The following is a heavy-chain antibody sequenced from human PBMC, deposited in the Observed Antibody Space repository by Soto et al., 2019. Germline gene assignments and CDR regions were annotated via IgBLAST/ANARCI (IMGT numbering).Heavy chain of an antibody. Sequence: SETLALTCAVSAGSISSGGYSWSWIRQPPGKGLEWIGYIYHSGSTYYNPSLKSRVTISVDRSKNQFSLKLSSVTAADTAVYYCARWLQSYYFDYWGQGTLVTVSS. D-gene: IGHD5-12*01. J-gene: IGHJ4*02. V-gene: IGHV4-30-2*01. CDR1: AGSISSGGYS. CDR3: ARWLQSYYFDY. CDR2: IYHSGST.